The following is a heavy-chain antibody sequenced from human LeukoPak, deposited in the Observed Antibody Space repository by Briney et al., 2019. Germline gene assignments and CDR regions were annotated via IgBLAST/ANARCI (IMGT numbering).Heavy chain of an antibody. D-gene: IGHD6-13*01. J-gene: IGHJ5*02. V-gene: IGHV3-30*18. CDR1: GFAFSSFG. CDR2: ISYDGSNK. CDR3: AKDGAGSWFGEAT. Sequence: GGSLRLSCAVSGFAFSSFGMQWVRQAPGKGLEWVALISYDGSNKHYADSVKGRFTISRDNSKNTLYLQMNGLRPEDTAVYYCAKDGAGSWFGEATWGQGTLVTVSS.